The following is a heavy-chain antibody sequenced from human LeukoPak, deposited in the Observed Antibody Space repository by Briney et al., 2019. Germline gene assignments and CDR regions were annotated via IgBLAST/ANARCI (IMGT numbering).Heavy chain of an antibody. Sequence: GGSLRLSCAASGFIVSSNFMSWVRQAQGKGLEWVSIIYSGGSTHYADSVKGRFTISRDNSKNTLYLQMSSLRAEDTAVYYCARDIAYNYDSSGYSYVYWGQGTLVTVSS. CDR3: ARDIAYNYDSSGYSYVY. CDR1: GFIVSSNF. D-gene: IGHD3-22*01. V-gene: IGHV3-53*01. CDR2: IYSGGST. J-gene: IGHJ4*02.